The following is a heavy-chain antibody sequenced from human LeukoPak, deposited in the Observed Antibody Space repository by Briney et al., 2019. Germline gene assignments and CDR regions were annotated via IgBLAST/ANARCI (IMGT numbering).Heavy chain of an antibody. D-gene: IGHD3-22*01. V-gene: IGHV4-59*01. CDR3: ARARHSSGYYWDY. CDR2: IYYSGST. J-gene: IGHJ4*02. Sequence: SETLSLTCTVSGGSISSYYWSWIRQPPGKGLEWIGYIYYSGSTNYNPSLKSRVTISVDTSKNQFSLKLSSVTAADTAVCYCARARHSSGYYWDYWGQGTLVTVSS. CDR1: GGSISSYY.